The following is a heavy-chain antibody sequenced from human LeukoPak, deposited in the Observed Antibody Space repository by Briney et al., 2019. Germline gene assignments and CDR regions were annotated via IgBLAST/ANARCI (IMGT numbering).Heavy chain of an antibody. J-gene: IGHJ3*02. D-gene: IGHD3-22*01. CDR2: INPSGGST. Sequence: ASVKVSCKASGYTFTSYYMHWVRQAPGQGLEWMGIINPSGGSTSYAQTFQGRVTMTRDMSTSTVYMELSSLRSEDTAVYYCARAPQYDSSAEASFDIWGQGTMVTVSS. V-gene: IGHV1-46*01. CDR1: GYTFTSYY. CDR3: ARAPQYDSSAEASFDI.